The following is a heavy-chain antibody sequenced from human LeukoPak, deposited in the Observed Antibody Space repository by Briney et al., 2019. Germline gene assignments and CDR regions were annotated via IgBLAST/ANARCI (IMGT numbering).Heavy chain of an antibody. CDR3: ARDLGYGYYFYYYLDV. CDR1: GGSISSYY. J-gene: IGHJ6*03. V-gene: IGHV4-61*02. CDR2: IHASGNT. Sequence: SQTPSLTCTVSGGSISSYYWTWIRQPAGKGLEYLGRIHASGNTYYNPSLNSRVAISIDTSKNQFSLKVSSVAAADTAAYYCARDLGYGYYFYYYLDVWGKGTTVTVSS. D-gene: IGHD5-18*01.